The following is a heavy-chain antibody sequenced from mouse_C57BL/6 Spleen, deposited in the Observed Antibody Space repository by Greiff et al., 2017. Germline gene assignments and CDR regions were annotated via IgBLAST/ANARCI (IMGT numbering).Heavy chain of an antibody. CDR1: GFTFSDYG. V-gene: IGHV5-17*01. Sequence: EVQLQESGGGLVKPGGSLKLSCAASGFTFSDYGMHWVRQAPEKGLEWVAYISSGSSTIYYADTVKGRFTISRDNAKNTLFLQMTSLRSEDTAMYYCAKSSTGTDYFDYWGQGTTLTVSS. CDR3: AKSSTGTDYFDY. CDR2: ISSGSSTI. J-gene: IGHJ2*01. D-gene: IGHD4-1*01.